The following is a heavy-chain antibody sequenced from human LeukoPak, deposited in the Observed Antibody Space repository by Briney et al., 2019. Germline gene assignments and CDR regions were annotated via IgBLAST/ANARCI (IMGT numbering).Heavy chain of an antibody. Sequence: GGSLRLSCAASGFTFSSYDMHWVRQATGKGLEWVSAIGTAGDPYYTGSVKGRFTIARENAKNSLYLQMISLRAGDTAVYYCARGLRYCSGGSCYNSDAFDIWGQGTMVTVSS. CDR1: GFTFSSYD. V-gene: IGHV3-13*04. CDR2: IGTAGDP. J-gene: IGHJ3*02. D-gene: IGHD2-15*01. CDR3: ARGLRYCSGGSCYNSDAFDI.